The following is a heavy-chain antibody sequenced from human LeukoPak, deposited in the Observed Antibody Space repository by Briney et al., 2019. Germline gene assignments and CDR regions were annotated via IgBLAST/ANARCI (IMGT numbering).Heavy chain of an antibody. D-gene: IGHD6-19*01. Sequence: PGGSLRLSCAASGFTFSSYAMHWVRQAPGKGLEWVAVISYDGSNKYYADSVKGRFTISRDNSKNTLYLQMNSLRAEDTAVYYCARVQGSGWYMDVWGKGTTVTVSS. J-gene: IGHJ6*03. V-gene: IGHV3-30*04. CDR1: GFTFSSYA. CDR3: ARVQGSGWYMDV. CDR2: ISYDGSNK.